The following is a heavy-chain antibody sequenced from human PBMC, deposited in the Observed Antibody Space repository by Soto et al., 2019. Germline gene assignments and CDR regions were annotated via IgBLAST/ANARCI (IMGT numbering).Heavy chain of an antibody. D-gene: IGHD6-19*01. J-gene: IGHJ4*02. CDR3: ASVESSGWYSNY. CDR1: GDSFRSYT. Sequence: QVQLVQSGAEVKKPGSSVKVSCKASGDSFRSYTISWVRQAPGQGLEWMGRIIPILGIANYAQKFQGRVTITADKSTSTAYMELSSLRSEDTAVYYCASVESSGWYSNYWGQGTLVTVSS. V-gene: IGHV1-69*02. CDR2: IIPILGIA.